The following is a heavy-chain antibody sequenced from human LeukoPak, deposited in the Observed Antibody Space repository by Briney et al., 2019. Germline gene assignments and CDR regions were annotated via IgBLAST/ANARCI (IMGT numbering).Heavy chain of an antibody. V-gene: IGHV3-48*01. CDR1: GFTFSSSG. Sequence: GGSLRLSCTASGFTFSSSGMNWVRQAPGKGLEWVSFIGTNSRTTYYGDSVKGRFTISRGNAKNSLYLQMDSLRAEDTAVYYCAKDFLIDPLWGQGTLVTVSS. D-gene: IGHD2-21*01. CDR3: AKDFLIDPL. J-gene: IGHJ4*02. CDR2: IGTNSRTT.